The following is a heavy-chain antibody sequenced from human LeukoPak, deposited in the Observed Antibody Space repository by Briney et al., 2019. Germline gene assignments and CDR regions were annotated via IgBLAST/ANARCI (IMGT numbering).Heavy chain of an antibody. CDR2: IYTSGST. J-gene: IGHJ4*02. CDR1: GGSISSGSYY. Sequence: SETLSLTCTVSGGSISSGSYYWSWIRQPAGKGLECIGRIYTSGSTNYNPSLKSRVTISVDTSKNQFSLKLSSVTAADTAVYYCARLPDIVVVVAADTPPDWGQGTLVTVSS. V-gene: IGHV4-61*02. D-gene: IGHD2-15*01. CDR3: ARLPDIVVVVAADTPPD.